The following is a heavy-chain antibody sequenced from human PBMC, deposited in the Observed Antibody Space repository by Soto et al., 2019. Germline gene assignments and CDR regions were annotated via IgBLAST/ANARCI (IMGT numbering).Heavy chain of an antibody. CDR1: GFTFSSYG. Sequence: GSLRLSCAASGFTFSSYGMSWVRQAPGKGLEWVSVIYSGGSTYYADSVKGRFTISRDNSKNTLYLQMNSLRAEDTAVYYCARDMVRGLYPEYFQHWGHGTLVTVSS. CDR2: IYSGGST. D-gene: IGHD3-10*01. V-gene: IGHV3-66*01. CDR3: ARDMVRGLYPEYFQH. J-gene: IGHJ1*01.